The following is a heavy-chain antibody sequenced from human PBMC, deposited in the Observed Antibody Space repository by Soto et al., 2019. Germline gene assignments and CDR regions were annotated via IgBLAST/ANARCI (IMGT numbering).Heavy chain of an antibody. CDR2: ISHDGSKK. D-gene: IGHD6-19*01. Sequence: QVQLVESGGGVVQPGTSLRLSCAASGFTFSSYGMHWVRQAPGKGLEWVAVISHDGSKKDYADSVKGRFTISRDNSKNTLYLQMNSLRAEDTAVYYCAKDKAVAGVYFGMDVWGQWTTVTVSS. CDR3: AKDKAVAGVYFGMDV. CDR1: GFTFSSYG. J-gene: IGHJ6*02. V-gene: IGHV3-30*18.